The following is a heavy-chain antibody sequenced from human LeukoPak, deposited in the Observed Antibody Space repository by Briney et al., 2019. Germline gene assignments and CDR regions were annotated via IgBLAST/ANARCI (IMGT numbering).Heavy chain of an antibody. CDR3: AKVWAHDGSGNPYWHFDL. V-gene: IGHV3-23*01. Sequence: GGSLRLSCAASGFIFSNYAMSWVRQAPGKGLEWVSGISGSGGSTVYADSVKGRFTISRDNSKNIMYLQMNSLRAEDTAVYYCAKVWAHDGSGNPYWHFDLWGRGTLVTVSS. J-gene: IGHJ2*01. CDR1: GFIFSNYA. CDR2: ISGSGGST. D-gene: IGHD3-10*01.